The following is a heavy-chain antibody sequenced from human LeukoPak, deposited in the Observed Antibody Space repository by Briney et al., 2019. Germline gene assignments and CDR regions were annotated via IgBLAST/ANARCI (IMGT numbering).Heavy chain of an antibody. CDR1: GFTVSSNY. CDR2: IYSGGST. Sequence: GGSLRLSCAASGFTVSSNYMSWVRQAPGKGLEWVSVIYSGGSTYYADSVKGRFTISRDNSKNTLYLQMNSLRAEDTAVYHCARDRGEYEWDVWGKGTTVTVSS. V-gene: IGHV3-53*01. CDR3: ARDRGEYEWDV. D-gene: IGHD2-2*01. J-gene: IGHJ6*04.